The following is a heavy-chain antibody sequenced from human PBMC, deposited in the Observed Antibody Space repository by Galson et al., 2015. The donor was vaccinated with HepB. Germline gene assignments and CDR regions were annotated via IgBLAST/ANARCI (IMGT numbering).Heavy chain of an antibody. V-gene: IGHV1-24*01. Sequence: SVTVSCKVSGYTLTELSMHWVRQAPGKGLEWMGGFDPEDGETIYAQKFQGRVTMTEDTSTDTAYMELSSLGSEDTAVYYCATTPGVAVAESNWFDPWGQGTLVTVSS. CDR1: GYTLTELS. J-gene: IGHJ5*02. D-gene: IGHD6-19*01. CDR3: ATTPGVAVAESNWFDP. CDR2: FDPEDGET.